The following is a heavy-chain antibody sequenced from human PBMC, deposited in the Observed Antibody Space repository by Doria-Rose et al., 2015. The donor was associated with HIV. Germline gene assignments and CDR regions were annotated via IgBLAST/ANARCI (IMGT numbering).Heavy chain of an antibody. CDR3: AREAGTADWFDP. Sequence: QVQLVQSGAEVKKPGASAKISCKASGYTFTNNYMHWVRQAPGQGLEWMGIVNPRGGSTSYAQKFQGRVTMTRDTSTSTVYMELRSLRPEDTAMYYCAREAGTADWFDPWGQGTLVIVSS. J-gene: IGHJ5*02. CDR1: GYTFTNNY. V-gene: IGHV1-46*01. D-gene: IGHD2-21*02. CDR2: VNPRGGST.